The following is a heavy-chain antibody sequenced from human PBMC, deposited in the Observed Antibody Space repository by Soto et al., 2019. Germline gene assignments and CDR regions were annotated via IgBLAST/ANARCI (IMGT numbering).Heavy chain of an antibody. CDR3: TLQDYDILTSYYGGSGFDY. J-gene: IGHJ4*02. CDR1: GFTFSGSA. V-gene: IGHV3-73*02. CDR2: IRSKANSYAT. D-gene: IGHD3-9*01. Sequence: EVQLVESGGGLVQPGGSLKLSCAASGFTFSGSAMHWVRQASGKGLEWVGRIRSKANSYATAYAASVKGTFTKSRDDSKNTAYLQMNNLKTEGTGVDYCTLQDYDILTSYYGGSGFDYWGQGTLLTVSS.